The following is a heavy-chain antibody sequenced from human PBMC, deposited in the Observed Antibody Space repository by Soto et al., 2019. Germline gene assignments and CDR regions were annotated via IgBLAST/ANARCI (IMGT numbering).Heavy chain of an antibody. CDR3: ARGPDPTYSDY. CDR2: INVYNGNT. V-gene: IGHV1-18*01. Sequence: GASVKVSCKASGYTFTSCAMHWVRQAPGQGLEWMGWINVYNGNTNYAQKLQGRVIMTTDTSTSTAYMELKSLRSDDTAVYYCARGPDPTYSDYWGQGTLVTVSS. J-gene: IGHJ4*02. CDR1: GYTFTSCA.